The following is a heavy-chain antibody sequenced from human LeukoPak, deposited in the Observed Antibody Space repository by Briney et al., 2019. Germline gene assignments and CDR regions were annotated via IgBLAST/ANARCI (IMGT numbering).Heavy chain of an antibody. D-gene: IGHD1-1*01. CDR1: GFTFDDYA. CDR2: ISWNSGSI. V-gene: IGHV3-9*01. Sequence: GGSLRLSCAASGFTFDDYAMHWVRQAPGKGLEWVSGISWNSGSIGYADSVKGRFTISRDNSKNTLYLQMNSLRAEDTAVYYCAKGYSFDYWGQGTLVTVSS. J-gene: IGHJ4*02. CDR3: AKGYSFDY.